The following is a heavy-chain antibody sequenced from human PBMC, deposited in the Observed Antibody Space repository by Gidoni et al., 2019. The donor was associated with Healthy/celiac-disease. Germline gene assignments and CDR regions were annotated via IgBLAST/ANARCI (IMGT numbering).Heavy chain of an antibody. Sequence: EVQLLESGGGLVQTGGSLRLSCAASGFTFSSYAMSWVRQAPGKGLELVSAISGSGGSTYYADSVKGRFTISRDNSKNTLYLQMNSLRAEDTAVYYCAKDSDSSGWTYFDYWGQGTLVTVSS. CDR1: GFTFSSYA. CDR2: ISGSGGST. CDR3: AKDSDSSGWTYFDY. V-gene: IGHV3-23*01. J-gene: IGHJ4*02. D-gene: IGHD6-19*01.